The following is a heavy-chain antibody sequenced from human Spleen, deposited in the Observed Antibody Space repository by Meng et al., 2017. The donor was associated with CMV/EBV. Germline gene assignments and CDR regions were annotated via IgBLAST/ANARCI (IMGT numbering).Heavy chain of an antibody. J-gene: IGHJ4*02. Sequence: ASVKVSCKASGYTFTGYYMHWVRQAPGQGLEWMGRINPNSGGTNYAQKFQGTVTMTRDTSISTAYMALSRLTSDDTAVYYCTIVVVPAARVFDYWGQGTLVTVSS. CDR2: INPNSGGT. V-gene: IGHV1-2*02. D-gene: IGHD2-2*01. CDR3: TIVVVPAARVFDY. CDR1: GYTFTGYY.